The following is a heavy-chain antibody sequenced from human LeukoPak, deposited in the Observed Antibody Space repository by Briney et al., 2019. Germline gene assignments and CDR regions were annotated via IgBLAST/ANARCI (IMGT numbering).Heavy chain of an antibody. V-gene: IGHV4-59*01. CDR1: GGSISSYY. Sequence: PSETLSLTCTVSGGSISSYYWSWIRQPPGKGLEWIGYIYYSGSTNYNPSLKSRVTISVDTSKNQFSLKLSSVTAADTAVYYCARDLSLWFGEFPGAFDIWGQGTMVTVSS. D-gene: IGHD3-10*01. CDR3: ARDLSLWFGEFPGAFDI. CDR2: IYYSGST. J-gene: IGHJ3*02.